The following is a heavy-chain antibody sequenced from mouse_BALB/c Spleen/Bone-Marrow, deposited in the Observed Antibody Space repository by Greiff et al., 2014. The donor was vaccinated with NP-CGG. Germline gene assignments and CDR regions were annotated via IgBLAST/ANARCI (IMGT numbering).Heavy chain of an antibody. D-gene: IGHD1-2*01. CDR3: ARDYSYGYYWYFDV. Sequence: EVKVVESGGGLVQPGGSLRLSCATSGFTFTDYYMSWVRQPPGKALEWLGFIRNKANGYTTEYSASVKGRFTISRDNSQSILYLQMNTLRAEDSATYYCARDYSYGYYWYFDVWGAGTTVTVSS. J-gene: IGHJ1*01. V-gene: IGHV7-3*02. CDR2: IRNKANGYTT. CDR1: GFTFTDYY.